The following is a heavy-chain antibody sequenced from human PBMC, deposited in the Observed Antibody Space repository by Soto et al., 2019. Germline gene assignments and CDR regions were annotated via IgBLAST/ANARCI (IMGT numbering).Heavy chain of an antibody. D-gene: IGHD1-1*01. CDR3: AREWTGSFDY. CDR1: GFTFISYA. CDR2: ISYDGSNK. J-gene: IGHJ4*02. V-gene: IGHV3-30-3*01. Sequence: PWGSLRLSCAASGFTFISYAMHFVRHSPGKGLEWVAVISYDGSNKYYADSVKGRFTISRDNSKNTLYLQMNSLRAEDTAVYYCAREWTGSFDYWGQGTLVTVSS.